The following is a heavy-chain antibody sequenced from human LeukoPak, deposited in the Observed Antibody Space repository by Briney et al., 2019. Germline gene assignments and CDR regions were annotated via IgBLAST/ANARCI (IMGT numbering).Heavy chain of an antibody. D-gene: IGHD2-15*01. V-gene: IGHV4-39*01. Sequence: SETLSLTCTVSGGSISSSSYYWGWIRQPPGKGLEWFGRIYYRGSTSYNPSLKSRVTISVHTSQNQFSLNPSSVTAADTAVYYCATYCGGDSCYTSSSYYFAYWGQGTLVTVSS. J-gene: IGHJ4*02. CDR2: IYYRGST. CDR1: GGSISSSSYY. CDR3: ATYCGGDSCYTSSSYYFAY.